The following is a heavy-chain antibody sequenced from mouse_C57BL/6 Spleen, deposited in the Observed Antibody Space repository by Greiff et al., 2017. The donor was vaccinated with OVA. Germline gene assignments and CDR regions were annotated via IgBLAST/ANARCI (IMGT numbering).Heavy chain of an antibody. CDR1: GYTFTSYW. J-gene: IGHJ2*01. V-gene: IGHV1-69*01. CDR3: ARGAFYYFDY. CDR2: IDPSDSYT. Sequence: VQLQQSGAELVMPGASVKLSCKASGYTFTSYWMHWVKQRPGQGLEWIGEIDPSDSYTNYNQKFKGKSTLTVDKSSSTAYMQLSSLTSEDSAVYYCARGAFYYFDYWGQGTTLTVSS.